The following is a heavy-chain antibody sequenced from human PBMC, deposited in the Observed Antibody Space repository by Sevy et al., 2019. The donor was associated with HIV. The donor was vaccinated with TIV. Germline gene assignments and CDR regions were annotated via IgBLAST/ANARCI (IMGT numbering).Heavy chain of an antibody. CDR1: GEPFSGYY. V-gene: IGHV4-34*01. CDR2: INHSGIT. Sequence: SETLSLTCTVHGEPFSGYYWSWIRQPPGKGLEWIGEINHSGITHYNPTLKSRVTLSVDTSKNHFSPKLSSVTAADMAVYYCVRQDLATAAPRPYWGQGSLVTVSS. J-gene: IGHJ4*02. CDR3: VRQDLATAAPRPY. D-gene: IGHD6-6*01.